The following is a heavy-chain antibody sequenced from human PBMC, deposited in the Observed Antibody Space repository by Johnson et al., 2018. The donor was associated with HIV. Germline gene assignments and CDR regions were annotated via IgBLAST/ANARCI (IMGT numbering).Heavy chain of an antibody. CDR2: IWYDGSNN. J-gene: IGHJ3*02. Sequence: QVQLVESGGGVVQPGRSLRLSCAASGFTFSSYGMHWVRQAPGKGLEWVAVIWYDGSNNYYADSVKGLFTISRDNAKNSLYLQMNSLRAEDTALYYCARGAPWSGSDAFDIWGQGTMVTVSS. V-gene: IGHV3-33*01. CDR3: ARGAPWSGSDAFDI. CDR1: GFTFSSYG. D-gene: IGHD3-3*01.